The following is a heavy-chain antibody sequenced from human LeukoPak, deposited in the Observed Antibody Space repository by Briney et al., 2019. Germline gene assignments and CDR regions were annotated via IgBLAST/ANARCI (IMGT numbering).Heavy chain of an antibody. CDR3: ARGITMIVVDTKPSNWFDP. CDR2: ISYDGSNK. J-gene: IGHJ5*02. V-gene: IGHV3-30-3*01. Sequence: GGSLRLSCAASGFTFSSYAMHWVRQAPGKGLEWVAVISYDGSNKYYADSVKGRFTISRDNSKNTLYLQMNSLRADDTAVYYCARGITMIVVDTKPSNWFDPWGQGTLVTVSS. D-gene: IGHD3-22*01. CDR1: GFTFSSYA.